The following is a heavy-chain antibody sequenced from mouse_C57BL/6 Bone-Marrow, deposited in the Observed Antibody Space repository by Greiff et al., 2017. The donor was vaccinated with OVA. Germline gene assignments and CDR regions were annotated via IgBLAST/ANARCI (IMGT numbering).Heavy chain of an antibody. CDR3: ARSNYYGSSYVAWFAY. J-gene: IGHJ3*01. CDR1: GYTFTDYY. V-gene: IGHV1-19*01. Sequence: EVQLQQSGPVLVKPGASVKMSCKASGYTFTDYYMNWVKQSHGKSLEWIGVINPYNGGTSYNQKFKGKATLTVDKSSSTAYMELNSLTSEDSAVYYCARSNYYGSSYVAWFAYWGQGTLVTVSA. CDR2: INPYNGGT. D-gene: IGHD1-1*01.